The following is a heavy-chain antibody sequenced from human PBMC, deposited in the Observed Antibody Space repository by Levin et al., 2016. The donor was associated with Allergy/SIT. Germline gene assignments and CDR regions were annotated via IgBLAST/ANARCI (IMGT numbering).Heavy chain of an antibody. V-gene: IGHV3-23*01. Sequence: GGSLRLSCAASGFTFSSYAMSWVRQAPGKGLEWVSAISGSGGSTYYADSVKGRFTISRDNSKNTLYLQMNSLRAEDTAVYYCAKQGIAAAGMPDDAFDIWGQGTMVTVSS. D-gene: IGHD6-13*01. J-gene: IGHJ3*02. CDR1: GFTFSSYA. CDR3: AKQGIAAAGMPDDAFDI. CDR2: ISGSGGST.